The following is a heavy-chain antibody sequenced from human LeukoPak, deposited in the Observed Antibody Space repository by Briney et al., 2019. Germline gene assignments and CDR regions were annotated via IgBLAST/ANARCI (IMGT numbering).Heavy chain of an antibody. CDR3: ARDRYLHYYGSGSYGWFDP. CDR2: IYYSGST. D-gene: IGHD3-10*01. Sequence: PSETLSLTCTVSGGPISSYYWSWIRQPPGKGLEWIGYIYYSGSTNYNPSLKSRVTISVDTSKNQFSLKLSSVTAADTAVYYCARDRYLHYYGSGSYGWFDPWGQGTLVTVSS. V-gene: IGHV4-59*01. J-gene: IGHJ5*02. CDR1: GGPISSYY.